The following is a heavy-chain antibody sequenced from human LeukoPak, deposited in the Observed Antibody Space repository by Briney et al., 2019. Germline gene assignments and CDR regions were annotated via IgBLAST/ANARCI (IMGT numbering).Heavy chain of an antibody. V-gene: IGHV3-15*01. D-gene: IGHD2-21*02. CDR1: GFTFSNAW. CDR2: IKSKTDGGTT. CDR3: TTHEHIVVVTAIAFDY. J-gene: IGHJ4*02. Sequence: GGSLRLSCAASGFTFSNAWMSWVRQAPGKGLEWVGRIKSKTDGGTTDYAAPVKGRFTISGDDSKNTLYLQMNSLKTEDTAVYYCTTHEHIVVVTAIAFDYWGQGTLVTVSS.